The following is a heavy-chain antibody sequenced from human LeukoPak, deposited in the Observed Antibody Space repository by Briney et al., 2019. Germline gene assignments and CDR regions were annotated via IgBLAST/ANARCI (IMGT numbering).Heavy chain of an antibody. CDR2: INWNGGST. J-gene: IGHJ6*03. CDR1: GFTFDDYG. D-gene: IGHD3-22*01. Sequence: PGGSLRLSCAASGFTFDDYGMSWVRQAPGKGLEWVSGINWNGGSTGYADSVKGRFTISRDNAKNSLYLQMNSLRAEDTALYHCARDRGYYDSSGYYHYYYMDVWGKGTTVTVSS. V-gene: IGHV3-20*01. CDR3: ARDRGYYDSSGYYHYYYMDV.